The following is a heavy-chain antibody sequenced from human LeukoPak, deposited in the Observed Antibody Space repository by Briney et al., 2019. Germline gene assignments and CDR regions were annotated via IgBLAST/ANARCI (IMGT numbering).Heavy chain of an antibody. D-gene: IGHD6-19*01. Sequence: PGGSLRLSCAVSGFTFSTSAMHWVRQPPGKGLEWVSGISWNSGSIDYADSVKGRFTISRDNAKNSLYPQMNSLRVEDTAFYYCAKDNRRHYTSGPNPDSLHWGQGALVTVSS. V-gene: IGHV3-9*01. CDR2: ISWNSGSI. J-gene: IGHJ4*02. CDR1: GFTFSTSA. CDR3: AKDNRRHYTSGPNPDSLH.